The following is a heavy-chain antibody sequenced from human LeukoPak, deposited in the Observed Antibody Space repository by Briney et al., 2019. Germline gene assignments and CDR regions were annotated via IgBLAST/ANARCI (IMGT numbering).Heavy chain of an antibody. V-gene: IGHV1-69*13. Sequence: SVKVSCKASGGTFSSYAISWVRQAPGQGLEWMGGIIPIFGTANYAQKFQGRVTITADESTSTAYMELSSLRSEGTAVYYCARDETGTYNWFDPWGQGTLVTVSS. CDR2: IIPIFGTA. D-gene: IGHD1-1*01. CDR3: ARDETGTYNWFDP. CDR1: GGTFSSYA. J-gene: IGHJ5*02.